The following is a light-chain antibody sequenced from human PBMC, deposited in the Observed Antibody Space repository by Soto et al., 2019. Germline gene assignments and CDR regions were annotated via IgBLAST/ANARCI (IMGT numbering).Light chain of an antibody. CDR1: SSDVGGYNY. CDR3: SSYTSSSTVV. Sequence: QSALTQPASVSGSPGQSITISCTGTSSDVGGYNYVSWYQLHPGKAPKLMIYDVNNRPSGVSNRFSGSKSGDTASLTISGLQPEDEADYYCSSYTSSSTVVFGGGTKVTVL. J-gene: IGLJ2*01. CDR2: DVN. V-gene: IGLV2-14*01.